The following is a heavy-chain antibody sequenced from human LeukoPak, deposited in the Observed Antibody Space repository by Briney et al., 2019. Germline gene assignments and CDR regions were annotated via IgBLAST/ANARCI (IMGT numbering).Heavy chain of an antibody. CDR2: LYSGGNT. D-gene: IGHD3-10*01. CDR1: GFSVSSNY. CDR3: AKDRGSGSLDY. Sequence: PGGSLRLSCAASGFSVSSNYMSWVRQAPGKGLEWVSALYSGGNTHYADSVKGRFTISRDNSKNTLFLQMNGLRAEDTAKYYCAKDRGSGSLDYWGQGTLVTVSS. J-gene: IGHJ4*02. V-gene: IGHV3-53*01.